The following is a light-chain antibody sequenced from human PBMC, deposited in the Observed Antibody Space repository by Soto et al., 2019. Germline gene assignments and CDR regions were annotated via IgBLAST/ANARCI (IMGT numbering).Light chain of an antibody. V-gene: IGKV1-9*01. CDR2: DAS. CDR1: QGINSY. J-gene: IGKJ3*01. Sequence: DIQLTQSPSFLSASVGDRVTITCRASQGINSYLAWYQQKPGKAPKLLIYDASTLQSGVPSRFSGSGSGTEFTLTISSLQTEDFATYYCQQFYTYPRTLGPGTKVDIK. CDR3: QQFYTYPRT.